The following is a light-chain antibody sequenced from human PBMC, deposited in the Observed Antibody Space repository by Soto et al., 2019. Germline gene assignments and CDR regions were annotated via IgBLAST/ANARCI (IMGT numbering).Light chain of an antibody. Sequence: DIQMTQSPSSVSASVGDRVTIIFRASQGIRHRLAWYQQKPGKAPKLLIYAASSLQSGVPARFSGSGSGTDFTLTISRLQPEDFATYYCQQADSFPFTFGGGTKVEI. CDR1: QGIRHR. J-gene: IGKJ4*02. CDR2: AAS. V-gene: IGKV1D-12*01. CDR3: QQADSFPFT.